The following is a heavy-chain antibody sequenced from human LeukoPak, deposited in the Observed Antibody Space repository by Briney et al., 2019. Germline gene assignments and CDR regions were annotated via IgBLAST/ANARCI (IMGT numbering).Heavy chain of an antibody. CDR2: IKSDGSYA. CDR3: ARDIYYDRSGSDY. J-gene: IGHJ4*02. CDR1: GFTISSYW. Sequence: GGSLRLSCAGSGFTISSYWMHGVRPAPGKGLVWVSRIKSDGSYATYPDSVKGRFTISRDNAMNTLYLQMNSLRAEDTAVYYCARDIYYDRSGSDYWGQGTLVTVSS. D-gene: IGHD3-22*01. V-gene: IGHV3-74*01.